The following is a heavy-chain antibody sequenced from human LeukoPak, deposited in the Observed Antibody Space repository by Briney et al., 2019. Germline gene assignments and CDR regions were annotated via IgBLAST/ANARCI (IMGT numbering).Heavy chain of an antibody. D-gene: IGHD1-20*01. CDR3: ARITGFYYYYMDV. CDR1: GDSISSSSYY. Sequence: SETLSLTCTVSGDSISSSSYYWGWIRQPPGKGLEWIGSIYYSGSTYYNPSLKSRVTISVDTSKNQFSLKLSSVTAADTAVYYCARITGFYYYYMDVWGKGTTVTVSS. CDR2: IYYSGST. J-gene: IGHJ6*03. V-gene: IGHV4-39*01.